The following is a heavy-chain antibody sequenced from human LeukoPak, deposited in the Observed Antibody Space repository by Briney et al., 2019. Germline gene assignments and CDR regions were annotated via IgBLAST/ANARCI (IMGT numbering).Heavy chain of an antibody. Sequence: GGSLRLSCAASGFTFSSYSMNWVRQAPGKGLEWVSYISSSSSTIYYADSVKGRFTISRDNAKNSLYLQMNSLRAEDTAVHYCAREWSSYDYVWGSYRSDFDYWGQGTLVTVSS. CDR1: GFTFSSYS. CDR2: ISSSSSTI. J-gene: IGHJ4*02. D-gene: IGHD3-16*02. CDR3: AREWSSYDYVWGSYRSDFDY. V-gene: IGHV3-48*01.